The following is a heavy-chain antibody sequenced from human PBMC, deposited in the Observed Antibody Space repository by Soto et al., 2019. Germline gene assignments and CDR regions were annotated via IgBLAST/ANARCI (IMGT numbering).Heavy chain of an antibody. Sequence: SVKVSCKASGGAFSSYAISWVRQAPGQGLEWMGGIIPIFGTANYAQKFQGWVTMTRDTSISTAYMELSRLRSDDTAVYYCARAGWITMVRGVPLHDAFDIWGQGTMVTVSS. CDR2: IIPIFGTA. D-gene: IGHD3-10*01. CDR1: GGAFSSYA. J-gene: IGHJ3*02. V-gene: IGHV1-69*05. CDR3: ARAGWITMVRGVPLHDAFDI.